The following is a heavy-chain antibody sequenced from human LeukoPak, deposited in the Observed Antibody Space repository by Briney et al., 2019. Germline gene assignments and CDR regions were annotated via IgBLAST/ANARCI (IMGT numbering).Heavy chain of an antibody. D-gene: IGHD6-19*01. J-gene: IGHJ4*02. CDR2: IYYSGST. V-gene: IGHV4-59*08. CDR1: GFTFSDYY. Sequence: LRLSCAASGFTFSDYYMSWIRQPPGKGLEWTGYIYYSGSTNYNPSLNSRVTISVDTSKNQFSLRLSSVTAADTAIYYCARAVSGRFDYWGQGTLVTVSS. CDR3: ARAVSGRFDY.